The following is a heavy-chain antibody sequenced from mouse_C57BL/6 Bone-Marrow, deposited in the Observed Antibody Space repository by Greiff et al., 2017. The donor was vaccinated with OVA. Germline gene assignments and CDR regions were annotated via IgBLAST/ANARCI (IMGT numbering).Heavy chain of an antibody. CDR1: GYTFTSYW. V-gene: IGHV1-64*01. CDR2: IHPNSGST. D-gene: IGHD2-5*01. CDR3: ARWDSKCAY. Sequence: QVQLQQPGAELVKPGASVKLSCKASGYTFTSYWMHWVKQRPGQGLEWIGMIHPNSGSTNYNEKFKSKATLTVDKSSSTAYMQLSSLTSKDSAVYYCARWDSKCAYWGQGTLVTVSA. J-gene: IGHJ3*01.